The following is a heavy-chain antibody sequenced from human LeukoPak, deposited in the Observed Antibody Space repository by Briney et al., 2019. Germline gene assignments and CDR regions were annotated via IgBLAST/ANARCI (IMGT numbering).Heavy chain of an antibody. CDR1: GFAFSSYE. Sequence: PGGSLRLSCAASGFAFSSYEMNWVRQAPGKGLEWVSYISSSGSTIYYADSVKGRFTISGDNAKNSLYLQMNSLRAEDTAVYYCASSGYSSGWYNDYWGQGTLVTVSS. V-gene: IGHV3-48*03. CDR2: ISSSGSTI. D-gene: IGHD6-19*01. J-gene: IGHJ4*02. CDR3: ASSGYSSGWYNDY.